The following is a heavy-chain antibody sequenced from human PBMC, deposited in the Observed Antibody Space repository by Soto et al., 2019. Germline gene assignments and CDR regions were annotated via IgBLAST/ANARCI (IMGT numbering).Heavy chain of an antibody. CDR3: ARRIAVADDSSDY. J-gene: IGHJ4*02. Sequence: QLQLQESGPGLVKPSETLSLTCTVSGGSISSSSYYWGWIRQPPGKGLEWIGSIYYSGSTYYNPSLKRRVXXSXDXXTNQFSLKLSSVTAADTAVYYCARRIAVADDSSDYWGQGTLVTVSS. D-gene: IGHD6-19*01. V-gene: IGHV4-39*01. CDR2: IYYSGST. CDR1: GGSISSSSYY.